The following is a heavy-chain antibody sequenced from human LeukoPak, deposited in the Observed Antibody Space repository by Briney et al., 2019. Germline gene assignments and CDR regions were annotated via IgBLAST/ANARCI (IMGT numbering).Heavy chain of an antibody. D-gene: IGHD3-22*01. Sequence: ASVKVSCKASGYTFTSYDINWVRQAIGQGLEWMGWMNPNSGNTGYAQKFQGRVTMTRNTSISTAYMELSSLRSEDTAVYYCARDPSKWDYDSSGPDWGQGTLVTVSS. V-gene: IGHV1-8*01. CDR2: MNPNSGNT. CDR1: GYTFTSYD. J-gene: IGHJ4*02. CDR3: ARDPSKWDYDSSGPD.